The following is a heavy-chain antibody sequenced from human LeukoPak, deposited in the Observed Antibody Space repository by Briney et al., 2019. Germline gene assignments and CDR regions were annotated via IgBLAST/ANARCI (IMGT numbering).Heavy chain of an antibody. CDR1: GYTFTGYY. CDR2: INPNSGGT. Sequence: ASVKVSCRASGYTFTGYYMHWVRQAPGQGLEWMGWINPNSGGTNYAQKFQGRVTMTRDTSISTAYMELSRLRSDDTAEYYCARGGLGNRDAFDIWGQGTMVTVSS. V-gene: IGHV1-2*02. CDR3: ARGGLGNRDAFDI. D-gene: IGHD3/OR15-3a*01. J-gene: IGHJ3*02.